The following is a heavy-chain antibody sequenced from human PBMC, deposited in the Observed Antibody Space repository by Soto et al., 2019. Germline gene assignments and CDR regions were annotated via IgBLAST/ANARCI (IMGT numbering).Heavy chain of an antibody. J-gene: IGHJ4*02. Sequence: SVKVSCKASGGTFSSYAISWVRQAPGQGLEWMGGIIPIFGTANYAQKFQGRVTITADESTSTAYMELSSLRSEDTAVYYCARGRDYYGSGTYSTDLDSWGQRTLVTVSS. CDR2: IIPIFGTA. CDR3: ARGRDYYGSGTYSTDLDS. V-gene: IGHV1-69*13. D-gene: IGHD3-10*01. CDR1: GGTFSSYA.